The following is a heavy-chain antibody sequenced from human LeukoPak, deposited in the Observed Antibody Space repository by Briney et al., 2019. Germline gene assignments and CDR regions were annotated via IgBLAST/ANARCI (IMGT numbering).Heavy chain of an antibody. D-gene: IGHD5-18*01. Sequence: GGSLRLSCVASGFTFYNYAMHWVCQAPGKGLEYVSAIGGNGDTSYYADSVKGRFTISRDNSKNTVYLQLGSLRTEDMAVYYCATRHEYSYPYWGQGTLVTVSS. CDR1: GFTFYNYA. CDR3: ATRHEYSYPY. J-gene: IGHJ4*02. V-gene: IGHV3-64*02. CDR2: IGGNGDTS.